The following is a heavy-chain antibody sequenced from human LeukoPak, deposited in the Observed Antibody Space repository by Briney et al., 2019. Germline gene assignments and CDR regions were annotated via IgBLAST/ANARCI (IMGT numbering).Heavy chain of an antibody. CDR2: ISSSGSTI. Sequence: GSLRLSCAASGFTFSSYEMNWVRQAPGKGLEWVSYISSSGSTIYYADSVKGRFTISRDNAKNSLYLQMNSLRAEDTAVYYCARDFQAVGRGLGDYWGQGTLVTVSS. J-gene: IGHJ4*02. D-gene: IGHD3-10*01. V-gene: IGHV3-48*03. CDR3: ARDFQAVGRGLGDY. CDR1: GFTFSSYE.